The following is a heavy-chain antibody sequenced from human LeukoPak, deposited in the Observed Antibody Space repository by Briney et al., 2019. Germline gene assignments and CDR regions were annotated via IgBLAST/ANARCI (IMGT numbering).Heavy chain of an antibody. D-gene: IGHD3-22*01. Sequence: PSQTLSLTCTVSGGSISSGDYYWSWIRQPPGKGLEWIGYICYSGCTYYNPSLKSRVTISVDTSKNQFSLKLSSVTAADTAVYYCARHSSGYNGTDYWGQGTLVTVSS. J-gene: IGHJ4*02. CDR2: ICYSGCT. V-gene: IGHV4-30-4*08. CDR1: GGSISSGDYY. CDR3: ARHSSGYNGTDY.